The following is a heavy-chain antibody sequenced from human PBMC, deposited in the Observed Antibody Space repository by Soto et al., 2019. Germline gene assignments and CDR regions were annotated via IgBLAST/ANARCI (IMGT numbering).Heavy chain of an antibody. CDR3: ARGAYNYDLWSGYRNLYYYYGMDV. CDR1: GASISSGGYY. J-gene: IGHJ6*02. CDR2: MYYSGST. Sequence: QVQLQESGPGLVKPSQTLSLTCSVSGASISSGGYYWNWIRQHPEKGLEWIGSMYYSGSTLYNPSVKSRLTISIDTSKNQLSLKLRSVTAADTAVYFCARGAYNYDLWSGYRNLYYYYGMDVWGQGTTVTVSS. V-gene: IGHV4-31*03. D-gene: IGHD3-3*01.